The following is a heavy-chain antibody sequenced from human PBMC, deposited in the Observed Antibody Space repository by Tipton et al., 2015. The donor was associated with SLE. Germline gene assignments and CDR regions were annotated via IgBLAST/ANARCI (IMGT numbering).Heavy chain of an antibody. CDR1: GGSLSGYW. J-gene: IGHJ6*02. V-gene: IGHV4-34*01. CDR2: IYPTGRT. Sequence: TLSLTCTVYGGSLSGYWWGWFRQSPGKGLEWIGEIYPTGRTDYNPSLMSRVTISVDTSQNQFSLKLSSVTAADTAVYYCVRDDGAGPYYYGMDVWGQGTTVTVSS. D-gene: IGHD1-26*01. CDR3: VRDDGAGPYYYGMDV.